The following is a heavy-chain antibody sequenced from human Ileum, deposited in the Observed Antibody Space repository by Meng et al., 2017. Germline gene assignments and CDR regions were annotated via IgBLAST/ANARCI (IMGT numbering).Heavy chain of an antibody. Sequence: QVQLQESGPGLVKPSETLALTCSVSGASINSHYWTWIRQPPGKGLEYIGYIYYRGGASYNPSLRSRVTMSVDTSKNQFSLNLSSVTAADTAVYYCARLLDSSDWGWFDPWGQGTLVTVSS. CDR3: ARLLDSSDWGWFDP. CDR2: IYYRGGA. J-gene: IGHJ5*02. CDR1: GASINSHY. V-gene: IGHV4-59*08. D-gene: IGHD3-22*01.